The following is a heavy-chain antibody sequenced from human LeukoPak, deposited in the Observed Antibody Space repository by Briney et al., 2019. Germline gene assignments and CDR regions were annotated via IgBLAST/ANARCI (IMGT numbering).Heavy chain of an antibody. V-gene: IGHV3-23*01. Sequence: GGSLRVSCAASGFTFSSYAMSWVRQAPGKGLEWVSGISGSGGSTYYADSVKGRFTISRDNSKNTLYLQMNSLRAEDTAVYYCAKTFYDSSGYYYLDYWGQGTLVTVSS. J-gene: IGHJ4*02. D-gene: IGHD3-22*01. CDR1: GFTFSSYA. CDR3: AKTFYDSSGYYYLDY. CDR2: ISGSGGST.